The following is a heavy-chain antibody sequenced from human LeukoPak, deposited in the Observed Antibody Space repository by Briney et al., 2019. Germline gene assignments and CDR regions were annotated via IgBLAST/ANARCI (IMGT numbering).Heavy chain of an antibody. J-gene: IGHJ4*02. CDR3: ARVLDYYGSGTRDFDY. CDR2: IYTSGST. V-gene: IGHV4-61*02. CDR1: GDSISSGTYY. Sequence: SETLSLTCTVSGDSISSGTYYWIWIRQPAGKGLEWIGRIYTSGSTNYNPSLKSRVTISVDTSKNQFSLKLSSVTAADTAVYYCARVLDYYGSGTRDFDYWGQGILVTVSS. D-gene: IGHD3-10*01.